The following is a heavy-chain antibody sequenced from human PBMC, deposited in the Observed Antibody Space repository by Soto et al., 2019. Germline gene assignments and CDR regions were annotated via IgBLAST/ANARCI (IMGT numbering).Heavy chain of an antibody. CDR3: ARQLNYYFDY. V-gene: IGHV4-39*01. Sequence: SETLSLTCTVSGGSISSYYWGWIRQPPGKGLEWIGSIYYSGSTYYNPSLKSRVTISVDTSKNQFSLKLSSVTAADTAVYYCARQLNYYFDYWGQGTLVTVSS. CDR2: IYYSGST. J-gene: IGHJ4*02. CDR1: GGSISSYY.